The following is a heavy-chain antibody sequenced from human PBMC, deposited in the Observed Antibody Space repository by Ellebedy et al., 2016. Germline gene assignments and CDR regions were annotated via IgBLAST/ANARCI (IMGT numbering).Heavy chain of an antibody. D-gene: IGHD4-17*01. CDR3: ASTQFTVRYYYGMDV. V-gene: IGHV4-59*08. CDR2: IYYSGST. CDR1: GGSISSYY. J-gene: IGHJ6*02. Sequence: GSLRLSCTVSGGSISSYYWSWIRQPPGKGLEWIGYIYYSGSTNYNPSLKSRVTISVDTSKNQFSLKLSSVTAADTAVYYCASTQFTVRYYYGMDVWGQGTTVTVSS.